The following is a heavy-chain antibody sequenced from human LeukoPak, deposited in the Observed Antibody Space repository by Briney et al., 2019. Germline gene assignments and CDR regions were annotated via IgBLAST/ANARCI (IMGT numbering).Heavy chain of an antibody. CDR3: ARAVTPNLMVYATHQKYGMDV. D-gene: IGHD2-8*01. CDR1: GGSFSGHY. V-gene: IGHV4-34*01. CDR2: INHSGST. Sequence: SETLSLTCAVYGGSFSGHYWSWIRQPPGKGLEWIGEINHSGSTNYNPSLKSRVTISVDTSKNQFSLKLSSVTAADTAVYYCARAVTPNLMVYATHQKYGMDVWGQGTTVTVSS. J-gene: IGHJ6*02.